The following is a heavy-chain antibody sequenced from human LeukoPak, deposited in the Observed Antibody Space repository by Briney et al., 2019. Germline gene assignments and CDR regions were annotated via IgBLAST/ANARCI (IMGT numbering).Heavy chain of an antibody. CDR1: GYSISSGYY. D-gene: IGHD3-22*01. V-gene: IGHV4-38-2*02. CDR2: IYHSGST. Sequence: SETLSLTCTVSGYSISSGYYWGWIRQPPGKGLEWIGSIYHSGSTNYNPSLKSRVTISVDTSKNQFSLKLSSVTAADTAAYYCAREGYYDSSGYPASPFDYWGQGTLVTVSS. CDR3: AREGYYDSSGYPASPFDY. J-gene: IGHJ4*02.